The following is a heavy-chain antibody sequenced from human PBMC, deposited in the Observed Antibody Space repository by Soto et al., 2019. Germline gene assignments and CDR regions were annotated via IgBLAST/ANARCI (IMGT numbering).Heavy chain of an antibody. CDR1: GFTFSTYT. CDR2: TGGSDGST. CDR3: AKFGPRVRGLDY. Sequence: EVQLLESGGGLVQPGGSLRLSCAASGFTFSTYTMSWVRQAPGKGLEWVSATGGSDGSTYYADSVKGRVTISRDNSKNTLYLQMNSLRVEDTAIYYCAKFGPRVRGLDYWGQGTLVTVSS. J-gene: IGHJ4*02. V-gene: IGHV3-23*01. D-gene: IGHD3-3*01.